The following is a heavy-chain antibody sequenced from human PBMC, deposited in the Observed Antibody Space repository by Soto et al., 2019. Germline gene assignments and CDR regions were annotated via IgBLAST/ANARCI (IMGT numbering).Heavy chain of an antibody. CDR2: IYVGDSDT. Sequence: GESLKISCKGAGYRFTNYWIGWVRQMPGKGLEWMGIIYVGDSDTRYSPSFQGQVTISADKSISTAYLQWSSLKASDTAMYYCARHQDYYYYMDVWGKGTTVTVSS. J-gene: IGHJ6*03. CDR1: GYRFTNYW. V-gene: IGHV5-51*01. CDR3: ARHQDYYYYMDV.